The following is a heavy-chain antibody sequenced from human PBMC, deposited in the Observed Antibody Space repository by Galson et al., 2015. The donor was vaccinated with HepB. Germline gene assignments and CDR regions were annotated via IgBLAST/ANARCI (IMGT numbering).Heavy chain of an antibody. D-gene: IGHD3-22*01. CDR2: IKQDGSEK. Sequence: SLRLSCAASGFTFSSYWMSWVRQAPGKGLEWVANIKQDGSEKYYVDSVKGRFTISRDNAKNSLFLQMNSLRAEDTAVYYCARARIAVVPFDYWGQGTLVTVSS. CDR3: ARARIAVVPFDY. V-gene: IGHV3-7*01. CDR1: GFTFSSYW. J-gene: IGHJ4*02.